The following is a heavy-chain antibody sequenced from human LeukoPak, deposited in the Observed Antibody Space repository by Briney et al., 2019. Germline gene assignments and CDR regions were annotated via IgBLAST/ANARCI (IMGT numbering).Heavy chain of an antibody. CDR3: ARGRELLSFDY. CDR2: IYYSGST. V-gene: IGHV4-59*01. D-gene: IGHD1-26*01. J-gene: IGHJ4*02. CDR1: GGSISSYY. Sequence: SETLSLTCTVSGGSISSYYWSWIRQPPGKGLEWIGCIYYSGSTNYNPSLKSRVTISVDTSKNQFSLKLSSVTAADTAVYYCARGRELLSFDYWGQGTLVTVSS.